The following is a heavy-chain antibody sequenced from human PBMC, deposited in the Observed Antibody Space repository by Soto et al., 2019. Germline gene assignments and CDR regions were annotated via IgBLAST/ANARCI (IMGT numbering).Heavy chain of an antibody. Sequence: LRLSCAASGFTFSSYAMSWVRQAPGKGLEWVSAISGSGGSTYYADSVKGRFTISRDNSKNTLYLQMNSLRAEDTAVYYCAKRSVERSGYSHWGQGTLVTVSS. D-gene: IGHD3-3*01. CDR3: AKRSVERSGYSH. V-gene: IGHV3-23*01. J-gene: IGHJ4*02. CDR1: GFTFSSYA. CDR2: ISGSGGST.